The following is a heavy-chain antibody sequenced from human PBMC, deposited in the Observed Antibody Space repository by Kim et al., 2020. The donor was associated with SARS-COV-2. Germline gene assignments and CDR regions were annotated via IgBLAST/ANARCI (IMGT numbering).Heavy chain of an antibody. CDR3: VRDRVAAAGTRYFDY. J-gene: IGHJ4*02. D-gene: IGHD6-13*01. V-gene: IGHV3-30*05. Sequence: DSVRGRFNTSRDNSKNSLYLQMNSLRAEGTTVYYCVRDRVAAAGTRYFDYWGQGTLVTVSS.